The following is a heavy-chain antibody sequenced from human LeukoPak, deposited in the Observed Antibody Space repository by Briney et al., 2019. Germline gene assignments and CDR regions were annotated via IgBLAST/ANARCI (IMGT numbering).Heavy chain of an antibody. V-gene: IGHV3-72*01. Sequence: GGSLRLSCAASGFTFSDHYMDWVRQAPGRGLEWVARTRNKAKSYTTEYAASVKDRFTISRDESKNSLYLQMNSLKTEDTAVYYCARTSGSDAVLYYFDFWGQGTLVTVSS. CDR1: GFTFSDHY. D-gene: IGHD1-26*01. CDR3: ARTSGSDAVLYYFDF. J-gene: IGHJ4*02. CDR2: TRNKAKSYTT.